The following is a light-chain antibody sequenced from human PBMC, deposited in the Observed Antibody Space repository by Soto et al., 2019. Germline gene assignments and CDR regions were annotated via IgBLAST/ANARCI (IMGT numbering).Light chain of an antibody. J-gene: IGKJ4*01. CDR3: QQYNSYSPLT. CDR1: QSVGTW. Sequence: DIQMTQSPSALSASVVGRVTITCRASQSVGTWVAWYQQKPGKAPKLLIYGASNLESGVPSRFSGSGSGTEFTLTLSSLQPDDFATYYCQQYNSYSPLTFGGGTKVDSK. V-gene: IGKV1-5*01. CDR2: GAS.